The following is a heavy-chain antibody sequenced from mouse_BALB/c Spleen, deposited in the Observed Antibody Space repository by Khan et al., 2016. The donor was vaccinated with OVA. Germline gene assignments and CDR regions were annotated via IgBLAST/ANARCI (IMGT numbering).Heavy chain of an antibody. CDR1: GFSLTNYG. Sequence: QVQLKESGPGLVAPSQSLSITCTISGFSLTNYGVHWVRQPPGKGLEWLVVIWSDGSTTYNSALKSRLTISKDNSKSQVFLKMNSLQSEDTAVYFCARQPYYNYNLIDYWGQGTSVTVSS. CDR3: ARQPYYNYNLIDY. V-gene: IGHV2-6-1*01. CDR2: IWSDGST. J-gene: IGHJ4*01. D-gene: IGHD2-12*01.